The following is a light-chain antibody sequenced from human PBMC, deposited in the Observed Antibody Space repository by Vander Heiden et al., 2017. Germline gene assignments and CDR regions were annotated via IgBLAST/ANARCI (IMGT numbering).Light chain of an antibody. V-gene: IGKV3-20*01. Sequence: EIVLTQSPGTLSLSPGERDTLSCRASQSVSATYLGWYQQKPGQPPRLLIYGAFTRSIGIPDRFSGSGSGTDFTLTISRLEPEDFAVYFCQNDGRSPNTFGQGTKVEIK. CDR3: QNDGRSPNT. J-gene: IGKJ1*01. CDR1: QSVSATY. CDR2: GAF.